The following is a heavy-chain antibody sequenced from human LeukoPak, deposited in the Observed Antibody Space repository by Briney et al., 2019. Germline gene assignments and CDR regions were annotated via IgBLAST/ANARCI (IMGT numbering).Heavy chain of an antibody. J-gene: IGHJ5*02. CDR1: GYTLTGYY. CDR3: ARVVVAASNWFDP. CDR2: INPHSGGT. Sequence: ASVKVSCKASGYTLTGYYMHWVRQAPGQGLECMGWINPHSGGTNYAQKFQGRVTMTRDTSISTAYMELSRLRSDDTAVYYCARVVVAASNWFDPWGQGTLVTVSS. D-gene: IGHD2-15*01. V-gene: IGHV1-2*02.